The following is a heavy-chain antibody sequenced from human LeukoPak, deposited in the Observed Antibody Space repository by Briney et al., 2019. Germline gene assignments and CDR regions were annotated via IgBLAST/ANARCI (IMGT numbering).Heavy chain of an antibody. Sequence: SETLSLTCTVSGGSISSYYWSWIRQPAGKGLEWIGRIYTSGSTNYNPSLKSRVTMSVDTSKNQFSLKLSSVTAADTAVYYCARIVVVAASSRWLDPWGQGTLVTVSS. CDR2: IYTSGST. J-gene: IGHJ5*02. CDR3: ARIVVVAASSRWLDP. D-gene: IGHD2-15*01. V-gene: IGHV4-4*07. CDR1: GGSISSYY.